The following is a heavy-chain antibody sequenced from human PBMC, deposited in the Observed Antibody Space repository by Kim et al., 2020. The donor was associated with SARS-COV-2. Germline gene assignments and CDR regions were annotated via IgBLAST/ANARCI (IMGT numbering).Heavy chain of an antibody. J-gene: IGHJ4*02. CDR1: GYTFTSYY. V-gene: IGHV1-46*01. CDR2: INPSSGGT. D-gene: IGHD2-21*02. Sequence: ASVKVSCKASGYTFTSYYMHWVRQAPGQGLEWMGIINPSSGGTSYAQKFQGRVTLTRDTSTSTVYMELSSLGSDDTAVYFCARSVVTPPCFDYWGQGTLV. CDR3: ARSVVTPPCFDY.